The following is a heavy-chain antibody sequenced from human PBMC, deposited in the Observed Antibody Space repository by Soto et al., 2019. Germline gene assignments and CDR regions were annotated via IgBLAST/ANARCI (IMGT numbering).Heavy chain of an antibody. CDR3: ARGTGYYPPFDY. D-gene: IGHD3-9*01. J-gene: IGHJ4*02. CDR1: GYTFTSYA. V-gene: IGHV1-3*01. CDR2: INAGNGNT. Sequence: ASVKVSCKASGYTFTSYAMHWVRQAPGQRLEWMGWINAGNGNTKYSQKFQGRVTITRDTSASTAYMELSSLRSEDTAVYYCARGTGYYPPFDYWGQGXLVTVSS.